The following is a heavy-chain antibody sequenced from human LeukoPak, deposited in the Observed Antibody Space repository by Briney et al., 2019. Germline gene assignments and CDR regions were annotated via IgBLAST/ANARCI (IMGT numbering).Heavy chain of an antibody. CDR2: IYHSGST. CDR3: ARGGSGSYYDYYFDY. D-gene: IGHD3-10*01. Sequence: SETLSLTCAVSGYSISSGYYWGWIRPPPGKGLEWIGSIYHSGSTYYNPSLKSRVTISVDTSKNQFSLKLSSVTAADTAVYYCARGGSGSYYDYYFDYWGQGTLVTVSS. CDR1: GYSISSGYY. V-gene: IGHV4-38-2*01. J-gene: IGHJ4*02.